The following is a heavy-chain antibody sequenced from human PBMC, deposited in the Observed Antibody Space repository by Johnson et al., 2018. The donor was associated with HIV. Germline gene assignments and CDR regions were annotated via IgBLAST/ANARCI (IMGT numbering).Heavy chain of an antibody. D-gene: IGHD2-2*01. CDR1: GFTFSSYW. CDR3: AKGLPYCSTSTCYHHAFDM. CDR2: ISYDGSNK. Sequence: QVQLVESGGGLVQPGGSLRLSCAASGFTFSSYWMSWVRQAPGKGLEWVAVISYDGSNKYYEDSVKGRFTISRDNSKNTLYLQMNSLRAEDTAIYYCAKGLPYCSTSTCYHHAFDMWGQGTMVTVSS. J-gene: IGHJ3*02. V-gene: IGHV3-30*18.